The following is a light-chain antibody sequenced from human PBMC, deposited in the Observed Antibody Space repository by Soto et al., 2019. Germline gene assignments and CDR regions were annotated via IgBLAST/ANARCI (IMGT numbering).Light chain of an antibody. CDR3: QQRSDWPLT. J-gene: IGKJ4*01. CDR2: DAS. V-gene: IGKV3-11*01. Sequence: EIVLTQSPATLSLSPGERATLSCRASQSLDSYLAWYQQKTGQPPRLLIYDASSRATGIPARFSGSGSGTDFTLTISSLESEDFAVYYCQQRSDWPLTFGGGTKVEIK. CDR1: QSLDSY.